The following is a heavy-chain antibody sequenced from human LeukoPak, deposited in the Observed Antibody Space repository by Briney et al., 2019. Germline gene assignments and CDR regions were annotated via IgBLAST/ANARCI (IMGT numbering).Heavy chain of an antibody. CDR1: GFTFSSYA. V-gene: IGHV3-21*01. D-gene: IGHD3-22*01. Sequence: GSLRLSCATSGFTFSSYAMSWVRQAPGKGLEWVSSISSSSSYIYYADSVKGRFTISRDNAKNSLYLQMNSLRAEDTAVYYCARDQDDSSGYYLFGYWGQGTLVTVSS. CDR3: ARDQDDSSGYYLFGY. J-gene: IGHJ4*02. CDR2: ISSSSSYI.